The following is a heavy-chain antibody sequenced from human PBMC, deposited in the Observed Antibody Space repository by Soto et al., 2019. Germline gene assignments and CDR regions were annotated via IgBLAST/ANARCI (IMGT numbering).Heavy chain of an antibody. D-gene: IGHD6-13*01. CDR2: IIPIFGTA. CDR1: GGTFSSYA. V-gene: IGHV1-69*13. CDR3: ARTKGAAAAWFDP. Sequence: ASVKVSCKASGGTFSSYAISWVRQAPGQGLEWMGGIIPIFGTANYAQKFQGRVTITADESTSTAYMELSSLRSEDTAVYYCARTKGAAAAWFDPWGQGTRVTVS. J-gene: IGHJ5*02.